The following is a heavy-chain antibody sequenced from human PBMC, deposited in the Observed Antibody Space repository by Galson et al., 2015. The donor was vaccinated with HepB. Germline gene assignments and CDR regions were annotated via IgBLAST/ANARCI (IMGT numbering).Heavy chain of an antibody. CDR1: GYTFTSYA. CDR2: FIPILGIA. CDR3: ARPSGYDWGDFDY. V-gene: IGHV1-69*04. Sequence: SVKVSCKASGYTFTSYAISWVRQAPGQGLEWMGRFIPILGIANYAQKFQGRVTITADKSTSTAYMELSSLRSEDTAVYYCARPSGYDWGDFDYWGQGTLVTVSS. J-gene: IGHJ4*02. D-gene: IGHD5-12*01.